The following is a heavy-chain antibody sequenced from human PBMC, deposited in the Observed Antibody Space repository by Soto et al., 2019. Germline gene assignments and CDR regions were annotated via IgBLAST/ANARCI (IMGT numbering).Heavy chain of an antibody. CDR3: ASVGPSGYYIVDY. D-gene: IGHD3-22*01. CDR1: GGSISSGGYY. CDR2: IYYSGST. V-gene: IGHV4-31*03. Sequence: QVQLQESGPGLVKPSQTLSLTCTVSGGSISSGGYYWSWIRQHPGKGLEWIGYIYYSGSTYYNPSLKRRVTVSVDTSKNPFSLKLSSVTAADTAVYYCASVGPSGYYIVDYWGQGTLVTVSS. J-gene: IGHJ4*02.